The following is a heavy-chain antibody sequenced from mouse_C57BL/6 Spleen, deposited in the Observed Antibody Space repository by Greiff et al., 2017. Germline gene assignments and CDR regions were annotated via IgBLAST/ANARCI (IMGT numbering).Heavy chain of an antibody. CDR3: ARDWDGSSHYAMDY. D-gene: IGHD1-1*01. CDR1: GFTFSSYA. J-gene: IGHJ4*01. CDR2: ISDGGSYT. Sequence: EVHLVESGGGLVKPGGSLKLSCAASGFTFSSYAMSWVRQTPEKRLEWVATISDGGSYTYYPDNVKGRFTISRDNAKNNLYLQMSHLKSEDTAMYYCARDWDGSSHYAMDYWGQGTSVTVSS. V-gene: IGHV5-4*01.